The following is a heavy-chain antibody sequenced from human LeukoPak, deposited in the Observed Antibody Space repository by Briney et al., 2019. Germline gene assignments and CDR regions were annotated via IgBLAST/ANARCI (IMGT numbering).Heavy chain of an antibody. CDR1: GGSFSGYY. J-gene: IGHJ5*02. CDR2: INHSGST. V-gene: IGHV4-34*01. CDR3: ARAGLGSTAAILLGP. D-gene: IGHD3/OR15-3a*01. Sequence: SETLSLTCAVYGGSFSGYYWSWIRQPPGKGLEWIGEINHSGSTNYNPSLKSRVTISVDTSKNQFSLKLSSVTAADTAVYYCARAGLGSTAAILLGPWGQGTLVTVSS.